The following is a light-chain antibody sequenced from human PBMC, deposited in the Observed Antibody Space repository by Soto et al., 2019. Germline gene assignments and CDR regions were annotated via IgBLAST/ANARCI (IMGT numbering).Light chain of an antibody. CDR1: QSVSSY. J-gene: IGKJ1*01. Sequence: ENVLTQSPGTLSLSPGERATLSCRASQSVSSYLAWYQQKPGQAPRLLIYDASNRATGIPDRFSGSGSGTDFTLTISRLEPEDFAVYYCQQYGSSGTFGQGTKVDI. V-gene: IGKV3-20*01. CDR2: DAS. CDR3: QQYGSSGT.